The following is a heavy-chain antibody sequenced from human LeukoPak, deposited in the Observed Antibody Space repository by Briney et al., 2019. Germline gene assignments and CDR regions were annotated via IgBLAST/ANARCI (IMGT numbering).Heavy chain of an antibody. CDR3: AKERGGLYDP. CDR2: IKQDGSEK. D-gene: IGHD3-10*01. CDR1: GFTFSSYW. J-gene: IGHJ5*02. Sequence: SGGSLRLSCAASGFTFSSYWMSWVRQAPGKGLEWVANIKQDGSEKYYVDSVKGRFTISRDNSKNTLYLQMNSLRAEDTAVYYCAKERGGLYDPWGQGTLVTVSS. V-gene: IGHV3-7*03.